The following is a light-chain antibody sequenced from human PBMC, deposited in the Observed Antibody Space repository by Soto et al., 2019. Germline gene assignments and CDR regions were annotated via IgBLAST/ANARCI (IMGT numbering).Light chain of an antibody. CDR3: QSYDSSLSCV. CDR1: KLGDKY. V-gene: IGLV3-1*01. J-gene: IGLJ1*01. Sequence: SSELTQRPSVSVSPGQTASITCSGDKLGDKYACWYQQKPGQSPVLVIYQDSKRPSGIPERFSGSNSGNTATLTISGTQAMDEADYYCQSYDSSLSCVFGTGTKVTVL. CDR2: QDS.